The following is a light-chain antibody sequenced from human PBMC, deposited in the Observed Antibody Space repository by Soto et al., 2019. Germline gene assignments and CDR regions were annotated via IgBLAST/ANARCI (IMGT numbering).Light chain of an antibody. J-gene: IGKJ1*01. V-gene: IGKV2-28*01. CDR2: MGS. Sequence: EIVVTQSPLTLPVTPGEPASISCRSTESLLFRNGYNYLNWYLQKPGQSPQLLIYMGSNRASGVSVIFSGSESGTDFTLNISRVYADDFGIYCCGQRRHLPGTFGQGTKVEIK. CDR3: GQRRHLPGT. CDR1: ESLLFRNGYNY.